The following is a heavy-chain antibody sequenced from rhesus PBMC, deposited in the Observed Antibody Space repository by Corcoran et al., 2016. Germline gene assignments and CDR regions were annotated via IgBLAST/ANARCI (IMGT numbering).Heavy chain of an antibody. J-gene: IGHJ4*01. V-gene: IGHV4-173*01. D-gene: IGHD3-3*01. CDR1: GGSLSSNY. Sequence: QLQLQESGPGLVKPSETLSLTCAVSGGSLSSNYWSWIRQPPGKGLEWIGRISGSGGRTDYNPSLKSRVTISTDTSKNQFSLKLSSVTAADTAVYYCARDPSGPYNFWSGYTFDYWGQGVLVTVSS. CDR2: ISGSGGRT. CDR3: ARDPSGPYNFWSGYTFDY.